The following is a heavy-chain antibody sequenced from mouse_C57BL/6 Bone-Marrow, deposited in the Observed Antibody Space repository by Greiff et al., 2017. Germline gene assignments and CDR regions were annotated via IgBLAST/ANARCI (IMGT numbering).Heavy chain of an antibody. V-gene: IGHV1-50*01. D-gene: IGHD2-4*01. CDR2: IDPSDSYT. CDR1: GYTFTSYW. CDR3: AREEDDYPFAY. Sequence: VQLQQPGAELVKPGASVKLSCKASGYTFTSYWMQWVKQRPGQGLEWIGEIDPSDSYTNYNQKFKGKATLTVDKSSSTAYMQLSSLTSEDSAVYYCAREEDDYPFAYWGQGTLVTVSA. J-gene: IGHJ3*01.